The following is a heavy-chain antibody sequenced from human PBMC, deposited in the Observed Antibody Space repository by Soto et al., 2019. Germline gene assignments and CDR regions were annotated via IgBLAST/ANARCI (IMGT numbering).Heavy chain of an antibody. CDR2: ISYDGSNK. J-gene: IGHJ3*02. D-gene: IGHD6-19*01. CDR1: GFTFSSYG. Sequence: QVQLVESGGGVVQPGRSLRLSCAASGFTFSSYGMHWVRQAPGKGLEWVAVISYDGSNKYYVDSVKGRFTISRDNSKNTLYLQMNSLRAEDTAVYYCAKASSGWVRDAFDIWGQGTMVTVSS. CDR3: AKASSGWVRDAFDI. V-gene: IGHV3-30*18.